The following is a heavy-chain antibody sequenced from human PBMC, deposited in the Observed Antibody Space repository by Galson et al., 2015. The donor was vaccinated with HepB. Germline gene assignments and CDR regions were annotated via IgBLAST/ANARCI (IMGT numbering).Heavy chain of an antibody. V-gene: IGHV1-69*13. D-gene: IGHD3-3*01. CDR3: ASSRANFWSGYYTVTDYYYYYYMDV. CDR1: GGTFSSYA. Sequence: SVKVSCKASGGTFSSYAISWVRQAPGQGLEWMGGIIPIFGTANYAQKFQGRVTITADESTSTAYMELSSLRSEDTAVYYCASSRANFWSGYYTVTDYYYYYYMDVWGKGTTVTVSS. CDR2: IIPIFGTA. J-gene: IGHJ6*03.